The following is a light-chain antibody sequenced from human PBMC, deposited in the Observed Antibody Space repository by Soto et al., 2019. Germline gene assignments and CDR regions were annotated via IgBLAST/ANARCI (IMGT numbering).Light chain of an antibody. CDR3: QQYEIFPIT. V-gene: IGKV1-33*01. Sequence: DIQMTQSPSSLSASVVGRVSITCQASHDISKYLNWYQQKPGKAPKLLIYDASNMETGVPSRFTGSGSGTDFTFTISSLQPEDIATYYCQQYEIFPITFGQGTRLEI. J-gene: IGKJ5*01. CDR2: DAS. CDR1: HDISKY.